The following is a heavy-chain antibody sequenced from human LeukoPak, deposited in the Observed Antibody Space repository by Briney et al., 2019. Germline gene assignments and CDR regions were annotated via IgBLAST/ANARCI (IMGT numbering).Heavy chain of an antibody. CDR1: GYTFTSYY. D-gene: IGHD1-26*01. Sequence: ASVKVSRKASGYTFTSYYMHWVRQAPGQGLEWMGVINPSGGGTSYAQKFQGRVTMTRDMSASTIYMELSSLRSEDTAVYYCARRERTVGATTYYFDYWGQGTLVTVSS. J-gene: IGHJ4*02. CDR3: ARRERTVGATTYYFDY. CDR2: INPSGGGT. V-gene: IGHV1-46*01.